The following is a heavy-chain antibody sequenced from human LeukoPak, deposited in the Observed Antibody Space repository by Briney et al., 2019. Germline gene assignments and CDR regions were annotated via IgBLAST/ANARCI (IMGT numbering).Heavy chain of an antibody. CDR2: IYYSGGT. Sequence: PSETLSLTCTVSGGSISSYYWSWIRQPPGKGLEWIGYIYYSGGTNYNPSLKSRVTISVDTSKNQFSLKLSSVTAADTAVYYCARDRDSSGWWGWFDPWGQGTLVTVSS. V-gene: IGHV4-59*01. D-gene: IGHD6-19*01. CDR3: ARDRDSSGWWGWFDP. J-gene: IGHJ5*02. CDR1: GGSISSYY.